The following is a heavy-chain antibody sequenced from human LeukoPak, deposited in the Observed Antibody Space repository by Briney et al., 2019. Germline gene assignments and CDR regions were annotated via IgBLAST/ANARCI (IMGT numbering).Heavy chain of an antibody. CDR3: ARAGITMVQGVFSDY. V-gene: IGHV1-18*01. CDR1: GYTFTSYG. D-gene: IGHD3-10*01. Sequence: ASVKVSCKASGYTFTSYGISWVRQAPGQGLEWMGWISAYNGNTNYAQKLQGRVTMTTDTSTSTAYMELRSLRSDDTAVYYCARAGITMVQGVFSDYWGQGTLVTVSS. CDR2: ISAYNGNT. J-gene: IGHJ4*02.